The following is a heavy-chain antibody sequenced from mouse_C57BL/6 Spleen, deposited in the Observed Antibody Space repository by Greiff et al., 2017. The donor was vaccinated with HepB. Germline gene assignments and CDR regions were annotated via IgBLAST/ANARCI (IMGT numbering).Heavy chain of an antibody. J-gene: IGHJ2*01. V-gene: IGHV5-12*01. D-gene: IGHD2-12*01. CDR1: GFTFSDYY. CDR3: ARQTRRGGVFDY. Sequence: EVKLMESGGGLVQPGGSLKLSCAASGFTFSDYYMYWVRQTPEKRLEWVAYISNGGGSTYYPDTVKGRFTISRDNAKNTLYLQMSRLKSEDTAMYYCARQTRRGGVFDYWGQGTTLTVSS. CDR2: ISNGGGST.